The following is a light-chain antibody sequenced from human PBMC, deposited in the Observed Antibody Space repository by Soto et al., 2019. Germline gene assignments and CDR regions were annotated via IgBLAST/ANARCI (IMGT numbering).Light chain of an antibody. V-gene: IGKV1-5*03. CDR3: QQYSTYSHT. Sequence: DIQMTQYPSTLSASVGDRVTITCRASQSISNWLAWYQQKPGKAPKLLIYRASALESGVPSRFSGSGSGTEFTLTISSLQPDDFATYYCQQYSTYSHTFGQGTKLEI. CDR1: QSISNW. J-gene: IGKJ2*01. CDR2: RAS.